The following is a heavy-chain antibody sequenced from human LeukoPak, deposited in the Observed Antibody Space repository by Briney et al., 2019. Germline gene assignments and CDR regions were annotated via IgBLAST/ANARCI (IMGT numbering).Heavy chain of an antibody. CDR3: ASLGRPYCGGDCYPVDY. V-gene: IGHV4-39*01. J-gene: IGHJ4*02. CDR2: MYYSGST. CDR1: GGSISSSSYY. D-gene: IGHD2-21*02. Sequence: SETLSLTCTVSGGSISSSSYYWGWIRQPPGKGLEWIGSMYYSGSTYYNPSLKSRVTISVDTSKNQFSLKLSSVTAADTAVYYCASLGRPYCGGDCYPVDYWGQGTLVTVSS.